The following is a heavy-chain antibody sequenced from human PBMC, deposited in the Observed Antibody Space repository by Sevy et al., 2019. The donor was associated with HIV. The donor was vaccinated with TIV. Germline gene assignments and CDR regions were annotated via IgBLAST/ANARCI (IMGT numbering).Heavy chain of an antibody. V-gene: IGHV4-59*01. D-gene: IGHD3-10*01. CDR3: ARGHYYGSADYYYYYMDV. J-gene: IGHJ6*03. CDR1: GGSISSYY. Sequence: SETLSLTCTVSGGSISSYYWSWIRQPPGKGLEWIGYIYYSGSTNYNPSLKSRVTISVDTSKNQFYLKLSSVTAADTAVYYCARGHYYGSADYYYYYMDVWGKGTTVTVSS. CDR2: IYYSGST.